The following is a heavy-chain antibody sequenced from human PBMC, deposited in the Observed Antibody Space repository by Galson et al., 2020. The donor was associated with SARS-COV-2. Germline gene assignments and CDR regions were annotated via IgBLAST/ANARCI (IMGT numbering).Heavy chain of an antibody. CDR2: ISYDGSNK. D-gene: IGHD3-22*01. V-gene: IGHV3-30*04. J-gene: IGHJ3*02. CDR3: VRRHSYELGAFDI. Sequence: GGSLRLSCAASGFTFSSYAMHWVRQAPGKGLEWVAVISYDGSNKYYADSVKGRFTISRDNSKNTLYLQMNSLRAEDTAVYYCVRRHSYELGAFDIWGQGTMVTVSS. CDR1: GFTFSSYA.